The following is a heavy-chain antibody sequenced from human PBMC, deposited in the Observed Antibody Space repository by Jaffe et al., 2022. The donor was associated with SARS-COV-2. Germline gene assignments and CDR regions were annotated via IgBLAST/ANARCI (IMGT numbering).Heavy chain of an antibody. D-gene: IGHD5-12*01. CDR1: GFTFSSYA. CDR3: AKGRWIYSGYYYGMDV. Sequence: EVQLLESGGGLVQPGGSLRLSCAASGFTFSSYAMSWVRQAPGKGLEWVSAISGSGGSTYYADSVKGRFTISRDNSKNTLYLQMNSLRAEDTAVYYCAKGRWIYSGYYYGMDVWGQGTTVTVSS. CDR2: ISGSGGST. J-gene: IGHJ6*02. V-gene: IGHV3-23*01.